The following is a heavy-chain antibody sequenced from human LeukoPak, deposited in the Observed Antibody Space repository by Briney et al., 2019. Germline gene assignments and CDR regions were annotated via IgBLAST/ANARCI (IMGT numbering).Heavy chain of an antibody. J-gene: IGHJ4*02. Sequence: GGSLRLSCAASGFTFSSYGMHWVRQAPGKGLEWVAVISYDGSNKYYADSVKGRFTISRDHSKNTLYLQMNSLRAEDTAVYYCARAPWGYCSGGSCYLFDYWGQGTLVTVSS. D-gene: IGHD2-15*01. V-gene: IGHV3-30*03. CDR2: ISYDGSNK. CDR1: GFTFSSYG. CDR3: ARAPWGYCSGGSCYLFDY.